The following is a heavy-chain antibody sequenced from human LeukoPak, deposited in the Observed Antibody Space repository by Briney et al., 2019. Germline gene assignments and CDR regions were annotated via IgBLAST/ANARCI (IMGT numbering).Heavy chain of an antibody. CDR1: GGSFSGYY. J-gene: IGHJ1*01. Sequence: SETLSLTCAVYGGSFSGYYWSWIRQPPGKGLEWIGEINHSGSTNYNPSLKSRDTISVDTSKNQFSLKLSSVTAADTAVYYCARVPTTTVTPPWGQGTLVTVSS. D-gene: IGHD4-17*01. CDR2: INHSGST. V-gene: IGHV4-34*01. CDR3: ARVPTTTVTPP.